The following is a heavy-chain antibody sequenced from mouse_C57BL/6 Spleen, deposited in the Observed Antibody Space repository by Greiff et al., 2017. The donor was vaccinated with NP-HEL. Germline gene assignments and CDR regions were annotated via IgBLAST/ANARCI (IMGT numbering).Heavy chain of an antibody. J-gene: IGHJ4*01. D-gene: IGHD1-1*01. Sequence: VQLQQSGAELVRPGASVKLSCKASGYTFTDYYINWVKQRPGQGLEWIARIYPGSGNTYYNEKFKGKATLTAEKSSSTAYMQLSSLTSEASAVYFCARSHYYGSRMGLAMDYWGQGTSVTVSS. V-gene: IGHV1-76*01. CDR2: IYPGSGNT. CDR3: ARSHYYGSRMGLAMDY. CDR1: GYTFTDYY.